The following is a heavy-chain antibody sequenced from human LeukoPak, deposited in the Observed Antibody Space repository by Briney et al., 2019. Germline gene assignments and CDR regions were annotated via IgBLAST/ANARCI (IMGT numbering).Heavy chain of an antibody. CDR2: IYSGGST. CDR3: AREVAASDNSIDY. J-gene: IGHJ4*02. V-gene: IGHV3-53*01. D-gene: IGHD1-26*01. CDR1: GFTVSSNY. Sequence: GGSLRLSCAASGFTVSSNYMSWVRQAPGKGLEWVSVIYSGGSTYYADSVKGRFTISRDNSKNTLYLQMDSLRAEDTAVYYCAREVAASDNSIDYWGQGTLVTVSS.